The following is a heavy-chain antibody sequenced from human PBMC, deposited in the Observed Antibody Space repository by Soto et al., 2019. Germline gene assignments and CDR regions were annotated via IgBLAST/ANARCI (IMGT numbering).Heavy chain of an antibody. CDR1: GYSFTSYW. CDR2: IYPGYSDT. V-gene: IGHV5-51*01. J-gene: IGHJ5*02. Sequence: GESLKISCKGSGYSFTSYWIGWVRQMPGKGLEWMGIIYPGYSDTRYRPSFQGQVTIPADKSIRTAFLQWSSLKASEAAMYYCARHWGYSSSSYDWFDPWGQGTLVTVSS. D-gene: IGHD6-6*01. CDR3: ARHWGYSSSSYDWFDP.